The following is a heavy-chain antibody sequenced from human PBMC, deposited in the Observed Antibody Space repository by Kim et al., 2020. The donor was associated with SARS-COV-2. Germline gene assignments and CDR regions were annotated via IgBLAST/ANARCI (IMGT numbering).Heavy chain of an antibody. CDR3: AKANYDFWSGYDAFDI. V-gene: IGHV3-30*02. J-gene: IGHJ3*02. D-gene: IGHD3-3*01. Sequence: SVKGRFTISRDNSKNTLYLQMNSLRAEDTAVYYCAKANYDFWSGYDAFDIWGQGTMVTVSS.